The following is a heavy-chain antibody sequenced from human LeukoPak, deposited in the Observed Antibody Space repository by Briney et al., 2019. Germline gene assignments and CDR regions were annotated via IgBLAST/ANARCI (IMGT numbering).Heavy chain of an antibody. Sequence: PSETLSLTCTVSGGSISSHYWTWIRQPPGKGLEWIGYISYIGSTNYNPSLKSRVTISVDTSKNQFSLKLRSVTAADATDYFCARDPTTVTKGLDIWGQGTMVTVSS. D-gene: IGHD4-17*01. V-gene: IGHV4-59*11. CDR2: ISYIGST. CDR3: ARDPTTVTKGLDI. J-gene: IGHJ3*02. CDR1: GGSISSHY.